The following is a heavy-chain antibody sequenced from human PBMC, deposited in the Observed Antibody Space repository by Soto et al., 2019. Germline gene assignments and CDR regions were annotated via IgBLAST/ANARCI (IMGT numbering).Heavy chain of an antibody. D-gene: IGHD1-26*01. CDR3: ARDSGAYYYYYGMDV. Sequence: GGSLRLSCAASGFTVSSNYMSWVRQAPGKGLEWVSVIYSGGSTYYADSVKGRFTISRDNSKNTLYLQMNSLRAEDTAVYYCARDSGAYYYYYGMDVWGQGTTVTVSS. CDR2: IYSGGST. V-gene: IGHV3-66*01. J-gene: IGHJ6*02. CDR1: GFTVSSNY.